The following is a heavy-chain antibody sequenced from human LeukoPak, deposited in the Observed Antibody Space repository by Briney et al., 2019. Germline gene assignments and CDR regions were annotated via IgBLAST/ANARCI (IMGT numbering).Heavy chain of an antibody. CDR2: ISWNSGSI. D-gene: IGHD2-8*01. J-gene: IGHJ2*01. CDR1: GFTFDDYA. CDR3: ARPGGIVLMATRWYFGL. V-gene: IGHV3-9*01. Sequence: GGSLRLSCAASGFTFDDYAMHWVRQAPGKGLEWVSGISWNSGSIGYADSVKGRFTISRDNAKNSLYLQMNSLRAEDTAVYYCARPGGIVLMATRWYFGLWGRGTLVTVSS.